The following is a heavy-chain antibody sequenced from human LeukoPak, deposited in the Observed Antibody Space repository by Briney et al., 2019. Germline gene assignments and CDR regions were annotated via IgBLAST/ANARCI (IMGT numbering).Heavy chain of an antibody. CDR3: ARDRPPYYDLLTGYLGFDP. D-gene: IGHD3-9*01. J-gene: IGHJ5*02. CDR2: IYHSGST. Sequence: SETLSLTCAVSGGSISSSNWWSWVRQPPGKGLEWIGEIYHSGSTNYNPSLKSRVTISVDKSKNQFSLKLSSVTAADTAVYYCARDRPPYYDLLTGYLGFDPWGQGTLVTVSS. CDR1: GGSISSSNW. V-gene: IGHV4-4*02.